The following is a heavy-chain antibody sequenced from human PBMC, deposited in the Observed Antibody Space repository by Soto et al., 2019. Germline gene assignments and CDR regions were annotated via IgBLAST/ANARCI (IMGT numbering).Heavy chain of an antibody. CDR3: AKDVAVAGYYYMDV. J-gene: IGHJ6*03. D-gene: IGHD6-19*01. Sequence: ESGGGVVQPGRSLRLSCAASGFTFSSYGMHWVRQAPGKGLEWVAVISYDGSNKYYADSVKGRFTISRDNSKNTLYLQMNSLRAEDTAVYYCAKDVAVAGYYYMDVWGKGTTVTVSS. CDR1: GFTFSSYG. V-gene: IGHV3-30*18. CDR2: ISYDGSNK.